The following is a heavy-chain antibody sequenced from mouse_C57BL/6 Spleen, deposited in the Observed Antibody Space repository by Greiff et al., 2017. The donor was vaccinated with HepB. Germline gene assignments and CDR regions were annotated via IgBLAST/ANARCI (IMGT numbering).Heavy chain of an antibody. D-gene: IGHD1-1*01. CDR2: IYPGDGDT. CDR1: GYAFSSYW. V-gene: IGHV1-80*01. CDR3: ARGATTVVAPYAMDY. J-gene: IGHJ4*01. Sequence: VQLQQSGAELVKPGASVKISCKASGYAFSSYWMNWVKQRPGKGLEWIGQIYPGDGDTNYNGKCKGKATLTADKSSRTAYRELSSLTSEDSAVYFWARGATTVVAPYAMDYWGQGTSVTVSS.